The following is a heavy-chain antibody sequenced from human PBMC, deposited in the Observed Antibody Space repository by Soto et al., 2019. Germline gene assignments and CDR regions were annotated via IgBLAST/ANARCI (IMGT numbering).Heavy chain of an antibody. V-gene: IGHV1-18*01. CDR2: ISGYNVNT. Sequence: QVHLVLSGTEVKKPGASVKVSCKASGYRFTNYGISWVRQAPGQGLEWMGWISGYNVNTNYAQKFQGRLTMTTDTSTNTAYMELRSLRSEDTAVYYCARDGRGSSSFRLPLDPWGQGTLVTVSS. CDR1: GYRFTNYG. D-gene: IGHD6-6*01. J-gene: IGHJ5*02. CDR3: ARDGRGSSSFRLPLDP.